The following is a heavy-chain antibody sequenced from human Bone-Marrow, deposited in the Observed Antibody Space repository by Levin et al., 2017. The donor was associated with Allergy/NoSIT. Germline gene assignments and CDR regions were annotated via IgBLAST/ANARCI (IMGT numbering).Heavy chain of an antibody. CDR2: INSDGSST. V-gene: IGHV3-74*01. J-gene: IGHJ5*02. CDR3: ARSKIGSSSWYWFDP. Sequence: GESLKISCAASGFTFSSYWMHWVRQAPGKGLVWVSRINSDGSSTSYADSVKGRFTISRDNAKNTLYLQMNSLRAEDTAVYYCARSKIGSSSWYWFDPWGQGTLVTVSS. D-gene: IGHD6-13*01. CDR1: GFTFSSYW.